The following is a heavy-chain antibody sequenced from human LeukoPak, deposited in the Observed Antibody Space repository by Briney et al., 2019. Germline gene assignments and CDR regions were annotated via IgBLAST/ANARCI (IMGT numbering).Heavy chain of an antibody. CDR1: GGSISSGDYY. J-gene: IGHJ4*02. CDR3: ARGDREYYYDSSGYDY. Sequence: SETLSLTCTVSGGSISSGDYYWSWILQPPGRGLEWIGYIYYSGSTYYNPSLKSRVTISVDTSKNQFSLKLSSVTAADTAVYYCARGDREYYYDSSGYDYWGQGTLVTVSS. CDR2: IYYSGST. V-gene: IGHV4-30-4*01. D-gene: IGHD3-22*01.